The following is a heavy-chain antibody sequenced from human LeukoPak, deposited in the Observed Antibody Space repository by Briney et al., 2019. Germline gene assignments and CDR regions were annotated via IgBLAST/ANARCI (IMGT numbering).Heavy chain of an antibody. V-gene: IGHV1-2*02. J-gene: IGHJ4*02. Sequence: ASVKVSCKASGYTFTGYYMHWVRQAPAQGLEWMGWINPNSGGTNYAQKFQGRVTMTRDTSISTAYMELSRLRSDDTAVYYCARPYLRRRLYFDYWGQGTLVTVSS. CDR3: ARPYLRRRLYFDY. CDR2: INPNSGGT. CDR1: GYTFTGYY. D-gene: IGHD3-16*01.